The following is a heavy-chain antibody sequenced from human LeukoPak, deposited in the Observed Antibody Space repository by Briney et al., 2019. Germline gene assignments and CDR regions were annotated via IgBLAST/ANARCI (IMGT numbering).Heavy chain of an antibody. CDR2: ISYDGGNK. V-gene: IGHV3-30*18. CDR3: AKEAGATTVKIYYFDY. Sequence: GSLRLSCAASGFTFSRYAMHWVRQAPGKGLEWVALISYDGGNKYYADSVKGRFTISRDNSKNTLYLQMNSLRAEDTAVYYRAKEAGATTVKIYYFDYWVQGTLVTVSS. D-gene: IGHD4-17*01. CDR1: GFTFSRYA. J-gene: IGHJ4*02.